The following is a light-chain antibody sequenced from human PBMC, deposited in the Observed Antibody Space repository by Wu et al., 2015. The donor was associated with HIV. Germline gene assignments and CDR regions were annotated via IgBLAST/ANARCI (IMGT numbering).Light chain of an antibody. J-gene: IGKJ3*01. Sequence: DIQMTQSPSSLSASVGDRVTITCRASQRIRSSLNWYQQKSGKAPKLLIYAAASLESGVPSRFSGSGSGTDFTLTISSLQPEDFATYYCQQSYSTPXTFGPGTKVDIK. CDR3: QQSYSTPXT. V-gene: IGKV1-39*01. CDR1: QRIRSS. CDR2: AAA.